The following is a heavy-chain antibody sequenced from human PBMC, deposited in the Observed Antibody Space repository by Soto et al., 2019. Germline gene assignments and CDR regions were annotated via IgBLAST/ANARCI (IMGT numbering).Heavy chain of an antibody. Sequence: ASVKVSCKASGYTFASYYRRWVRQAPGQGLEWMGWISTNNGDTNYAQTFQGRVTMTTDTSTSTVHMEVRSLRSDDTAVYYCAREGVAPYYYYGMDVWGQGTPVTVSS. J-gene: IGHJ6*02. CDR3: AREGVAPYYYYGMDV. V-gene: IGHV1-18*04. CDR1: GYTFASYY. D-gene: IGHD5-12*01. CDR2: ISTNNGDT.